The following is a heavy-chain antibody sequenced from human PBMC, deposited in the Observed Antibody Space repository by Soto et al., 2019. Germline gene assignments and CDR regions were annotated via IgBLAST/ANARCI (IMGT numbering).Heavy chain of an antibody. CDR2: ISWDSGKV. V-gene: IGHV3-9*01. CDR3: AKVKGITAGPLGAVDV. CDR1: GFTFDDFA. Sequence: EVQLVESGGGLVQPGRSLRLSCTASGFTFDDFAMHWVRQAPGEGLEWVSGISWDSGKVGYADSVKGRFTISRDNAKNALYLQMKSLRVEDTALSSCAKVKGITAGPLGAVDVWGQGKMVTVSS. J-gene: IGHJ3*01. D-gene: IGHD3-3*01.